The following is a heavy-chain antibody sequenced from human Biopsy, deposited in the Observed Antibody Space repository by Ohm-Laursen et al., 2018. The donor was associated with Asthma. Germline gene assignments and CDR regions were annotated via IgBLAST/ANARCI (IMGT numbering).Heavy chain of an antibody. D-gene: IGHD6-13*01. V-gene: IGHV1-2*06. Sequence: SVKVSCKASGYTFIGCHIHWMRQAPGQGLGWMGRINPNSGGTNYAQKFQGRVTMTRDTSISTAYMEVSRLRSDDTAVYYCARGRKSAGDRWFDPWGQGTLVTVSS. CDR1: GYTFIGCH. CDR2: INPNSGGT. CDR3: ARGRKSAGDRWFDP. J-gene: IGHJ5*02.